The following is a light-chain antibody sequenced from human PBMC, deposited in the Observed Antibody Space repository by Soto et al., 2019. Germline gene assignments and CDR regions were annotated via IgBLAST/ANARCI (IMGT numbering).Light chain of an antibody. J-gene: IGKJ1*01. Sequence: EIVMTQTPLSLSVTPGQPASISCKSSQSLLPSDGKTYFYWYQQKPGQPPKALIYWASTRESGVPDRFSGSGSGTDFTLTISSLQAEDVAVYYCQQYYTTPWTSGQGTKVDI. CDR2: WAS. CDR1: QSLLPSDGKTY. V-gene: IGKV4-1*01. CDR3: QQYYTTPWT.